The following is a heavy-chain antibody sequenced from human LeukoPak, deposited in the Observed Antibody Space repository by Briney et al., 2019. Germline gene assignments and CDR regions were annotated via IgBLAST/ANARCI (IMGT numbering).Heavy chain of an antibody. CDR2: INHSGST. CDR3: ARASYSYDINGWVPFDY. V-gene: IGHV4-34*01. Sequence: SETLSPTCAVYGGSFSGYYWSWIRQPPRKGLEWIGEINHSGSTNYNPPLKSRVTISGDTSKNQFSLRLSSVTAADTAVYYCARASYSYDINGWVPFDYWGQGTLVTVSS. D-gene: IGHD3-22*01. CDR1: GGSFSGYY. J-gene: IGHJ4*02.